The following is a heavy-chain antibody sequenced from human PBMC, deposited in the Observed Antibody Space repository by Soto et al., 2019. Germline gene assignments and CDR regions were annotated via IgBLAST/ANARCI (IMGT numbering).Heavy chain of an antibody. Sequence: GGSLRLSCAASGFTLSNYWMTWVRQAPGKGLEWVANINKDGSQKNYVDSAKGRFTIARDNGQNSLSLQINSLRVEDTAVYYCVRELGLAYWGQGALVTVSS. CDR1: GFTLSNYW. V-gene: IGHV3-7*03. CDR2: INKDGSQK. CDR3: VRELGLAY. J-gene: IGHJ4*02. D-gene: IGHD7-27*01.